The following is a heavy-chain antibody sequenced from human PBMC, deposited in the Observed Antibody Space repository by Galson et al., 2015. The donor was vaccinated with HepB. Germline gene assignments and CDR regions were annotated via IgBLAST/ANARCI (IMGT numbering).Heavy chain of an antibody. D-gene: IGHD2-2*01. J-gene: IGHJ4*02. V-gene: IGHV3-30*18. CDR1: GFTFNNFA. Sequence: SLRLSCAASGFTFNNFAMHWVRQAPGKGLGWLAVTSYDVINKNYADSVKGRFTISRDNSKNTLYLQMSSPKTEDTAVYFCAKDSAWRTIRMPDYWGQGTLVTVSS. CDR3: AKDSAWRTIRMPDY. CDR2: TSYDVINK.